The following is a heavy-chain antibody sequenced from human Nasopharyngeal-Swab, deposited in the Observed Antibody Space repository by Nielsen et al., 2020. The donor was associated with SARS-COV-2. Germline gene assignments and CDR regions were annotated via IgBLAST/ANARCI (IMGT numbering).Heavy chain of an antibody. J-gene: IGHJ4*02. CDR2: INQDGSGK. Sequence: GESLKISCAASGFTFSSYYMSWVRQAPGKGLEWVANINQDGSGKYYVDSLKGRFTISRDNAKTSLYLQMNSLRAEDTAVYYCGRDNYYKLDYWGQGTLVTVSS. CDR3: GRDNYYKLDY. V-gene: IGHV3-7*01. CDR1: GFTFSSYY. D-gene: IGHD1-26*01.